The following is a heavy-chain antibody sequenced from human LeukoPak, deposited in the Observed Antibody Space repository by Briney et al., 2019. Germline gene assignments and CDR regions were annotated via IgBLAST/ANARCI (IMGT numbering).Heavy chain of an antibody. J-gene: IGHJ3*02. V-gene: IGHV4-59*01. CDR3: ARAGRWEGRPHAFDI. Sequence: SETLSLTCTVSGGSISRYYWSWIRQPPGKGLEWIGYIYYSGITNYNPSLKSRVIISVDTSKNHFSLKLNSVTAADTAVYYCARAGRWEGRPHAFDIWGQGTMVTVSS. CDR1: GGSISRYY. D-gene: IGHD1-26*01. CDR2: IYYSGIT.